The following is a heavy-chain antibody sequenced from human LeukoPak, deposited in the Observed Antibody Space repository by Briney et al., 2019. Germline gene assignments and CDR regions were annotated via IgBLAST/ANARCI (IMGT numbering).Heavy chain of an antibody. V-gene: IGHV4-59*01. Sequence: SETLSLTCTVSGGSISSYYWSWIRQPPGKGLEWIGYIFYSGSTNYNPSLKSRVTISVDTSKNQFSLKLSSVTAADTAVYYCARASYYDRHRHIDLWGRGTLVTVSS. D-gene: IGHD3-22*01. CDR3: ARASYYDRHRHIDL. CDR1: GGSISSYY. J-gene: IGHJ2*01. CDR2: IFYSGST.